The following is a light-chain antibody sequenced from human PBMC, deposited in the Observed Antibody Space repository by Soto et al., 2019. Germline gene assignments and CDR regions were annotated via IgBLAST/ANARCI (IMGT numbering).Light chain of an antibody. CDR1: QSVSSNF. CDR2: GAS. J-gene: IGKJ1*01. CDR3: QQYGSSPTT. Sequence: EIVLTQSPGTLSLSPGEIATISCRASQSVSSNFLAWFQQKPGQAPRSLIFGASFRATGIPDRFSGSGSGTDFTLTISRLEPEDVAVYYCQQYGSSPTTLGQGTKVDI. V-gene: IGKV3-20*01.